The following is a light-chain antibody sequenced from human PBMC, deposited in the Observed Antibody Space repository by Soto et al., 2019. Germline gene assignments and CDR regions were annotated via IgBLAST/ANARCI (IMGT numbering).Light chain of an antibody. Sequence: QSALTQPASVSGSHGQSITLSCTGTSSDVGSYNLVSWYQQHPGSAPKLMIFDVNSRPSGVSNRFSGSKSGNTASLTISGLRAEDEADYYCSSYTTSTTLGVVFGGGTKLTVL. J-gene: IGLJ2*01. CDR3: SSYTTSTTLGVV. V-gene: IGLV2-14*02. CDR2: DVN. CDR1: SSDVGSYNL.